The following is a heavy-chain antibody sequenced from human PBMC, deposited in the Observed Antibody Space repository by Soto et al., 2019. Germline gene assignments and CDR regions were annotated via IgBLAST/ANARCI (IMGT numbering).Heavy chain of an antibody. CDR3: TTDSNWNFSRYYYYMDV. Sequence: GGSLRLSCAASGFTFSNAWMSWVRQAPGKGLEWVGRIKSKTDGGTTDYAAPVKGRFTISRDDSKNTLYLQMNSLKTEDTAVYYCTTDSNWNFSRYYYYMDVWGKGTTVTVSS. V-gene: IGHV3-15*01. J-gene: IGHJ6*03. D-gene: IGHD1-1*01. CDR1: GFTFSNAW. CDR2: IKSKTDGGTT.